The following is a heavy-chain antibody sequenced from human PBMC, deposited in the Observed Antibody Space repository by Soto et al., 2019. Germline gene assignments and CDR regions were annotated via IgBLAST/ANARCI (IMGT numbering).Heavy chain of an antibody. CDR3: ARDGQNSNYGYYYYGMDV. Sequence: QVQLVQSGAEVKKPGSSVKVSCKASGGTFSSYAISWVRQAPGQGLEWMGGVIPIFGTANYAQKFQGRVTITADKSTSTAYMELSSLRSEDTAVYYCARDGQNSNYGYYYYGMDVWGQGTTVTVSS. CDR2: VIPIFGTA. CDR1: GGTFSSYA. V-gene: IGHV1-69*06. J-gene: IGHJ6*02. D-gene: IGHD4-4*01.